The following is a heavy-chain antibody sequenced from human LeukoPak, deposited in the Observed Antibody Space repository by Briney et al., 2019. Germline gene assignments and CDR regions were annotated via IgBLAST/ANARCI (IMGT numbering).Heavy chain of an antibody. CDR1: GFSFMNAW. Sequence: GGSLRLSCAASGFSFMNAWMIWVRQAPGKGLEWVGRIKSNADGGTPDYAAPARGRFTISRDDSKNTLYLQTNSLKTEDTAVYYCTTFYHEYSPYWGRGTLVTVSS. J-gene: IGHJ4*02. D-gene: IGHD2/OR15-2a*01. CDR3: TTFYHEYSPY. V-gene: IGHV3-15*01. CDR2: IKSNADGGTP.